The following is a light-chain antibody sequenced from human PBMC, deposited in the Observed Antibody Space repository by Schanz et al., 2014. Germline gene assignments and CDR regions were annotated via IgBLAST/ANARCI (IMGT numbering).Light chain of an antibody. CDR2: DAS. CDR1: ESVSSDY. V-gene: IGKV3-20*01. CDR3: QQYGSYPLT. Sequence: EIVLTQSPGTLSLSPGERATLSCWASESVSSDYLAWYQQKPGQAPRLLIYDASNRAAGVPLRFSGSGSGTDFTLTISRLEPEDFAVYYCQQYGSYPLTFGGGTKVEIK. J-gene: IGKJ4*01.